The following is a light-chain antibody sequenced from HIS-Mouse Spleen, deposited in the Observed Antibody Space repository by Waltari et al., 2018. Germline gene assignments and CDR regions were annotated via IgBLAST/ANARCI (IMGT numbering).Light chain of an antibody. V-gene: IGKV3-20*01. CDR1: QSVSSSY. CDR3: QQYGSSPT. CDR2: GAS. J-gene: IGKJ2*01. Sequence: EIVLTQSPGTLSLSPGERATLSCRASQSVSSSYLGWYQQKPGQAPRLLIYGASSRATDIPDRFSGSGSGTDFTLTISRLEPEDFAVYYCQQYGSSPTFGQGTKLEIK.